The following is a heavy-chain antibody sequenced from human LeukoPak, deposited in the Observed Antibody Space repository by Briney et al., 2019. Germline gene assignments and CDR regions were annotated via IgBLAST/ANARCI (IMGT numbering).Heavy chain of an antibody. Sequence: PSETLSLTCTVSGGSISSGSYYWSWIRQPAGKGLEWIGRIYTSGSTNYNPSLKSRVTISVDTSKNQFSLKLSSVTAADTAVYYCARGTRVVVDYWGQGTLVTVSS. CDR3: ARGTRVVVDY. CDR2: IYTSGST. J-gene: IGHJ4*02. CDR1: GGSISSGSYY. V-gene: IGHV4-61*02. D-gene: IGHD3-22*01.